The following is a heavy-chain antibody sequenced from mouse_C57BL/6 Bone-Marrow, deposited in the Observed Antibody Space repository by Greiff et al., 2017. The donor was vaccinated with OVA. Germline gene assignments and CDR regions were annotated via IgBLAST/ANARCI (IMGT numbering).Heavy chain of an antibody. CDR2: ITPSSGYT. J-gene: IGHJ3*01. CDR3: ARDYGNSL. V-gene: IGHV1-4*01. CDR1: GYTFTSYT. Sequence: VQLQQSGAELARPGASVKMSCKASGYTFTSYTMHWVKQRTGQGLEWIGYITPSSGYTKYNQKFKDKATLTADKSSSTAYMKLSRLTSEDCAVYYCARDYGNSLWGQGTLVTVSA. D-gene: IGHD2-1*01.